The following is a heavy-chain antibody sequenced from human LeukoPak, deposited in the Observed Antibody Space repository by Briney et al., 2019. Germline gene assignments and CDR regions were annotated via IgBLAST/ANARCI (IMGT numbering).Heavy chain of an antibody. Sequence: SETLSLTCTVSGYSISSGYYWGWIRQPPGKGLGWIGSIYHSGSTYYNPSLKSRVTISVDTSKNQFSLKLSSVTAADTAVYYCARVGGRRDYYDSSGYYFDYWGQGTLVTVSS. V-gene: IGHV4-38-2*02. D-gene: IGHD3-22*01. J-gene: IGHJ4*02. CDR3: ARVGGRRDYYDSSGYYFDY. CDR2: IYHSGST. CDR1: GYSISSGYY.